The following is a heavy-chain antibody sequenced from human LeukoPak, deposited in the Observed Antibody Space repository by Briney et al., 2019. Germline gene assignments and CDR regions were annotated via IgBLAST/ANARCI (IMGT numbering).Heavy chain of an antibody. CDR1: GGSISSYY. Sequence: SETLSLTCTVSGGSISSYYWNWIRQPPGKGLEWIGHIYYSGSTNYNPSLKSRVTISVDTSKNQFTLKLSSVTAADTALYYCARGRYGWLPFDFWGQGTLVTVSS. V-gene: IGHV4-59*01. CDR3: ARGRYGWLPFDF. D-gene: IGHD3-16*01. J-gene: IGHJ4*02. CDR2: IYYSGST.